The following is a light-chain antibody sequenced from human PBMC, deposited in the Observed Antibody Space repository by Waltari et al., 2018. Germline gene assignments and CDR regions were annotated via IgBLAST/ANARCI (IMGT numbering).Light chain of an antibody. Sequence: EIVMTQSPATLSVSPGERATLSCRASQRVRNNLVWYQQTPGQAPRLLIYGASTRVTGIPARFSGSGSGTEFTLTISILQSEDFAVYYCQQYNNWPPWTFGQGTKVEIK. CDR1: QRVRNN. V-gene: IGKV3-15*01. CDR3: QQYNNWPPWT. CDR2: GAS. J-gene: IGKJ1*01.